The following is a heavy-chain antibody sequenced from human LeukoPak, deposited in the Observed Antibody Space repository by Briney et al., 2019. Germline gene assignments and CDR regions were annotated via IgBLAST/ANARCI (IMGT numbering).Heavy chain of an antibody. CDR2: IYTSGST. Sequence: SETLSLTCTVSGGSISSYYWSWIRQPPGKGLEWIGYIYTSGSTNYNPSLKGRVTISVDTSKNQFSLKLSSVTAADTAVYYCARMRGSSSSGYWFDPWGQGTLVTVFS. V-gene: IGHV4-4*09. CDR3: ARMRGSSSSGYWFDP. D-gene: IGHD6-6*01. CDR1: GGSISSYY. J-gene: IGHJ5*02.